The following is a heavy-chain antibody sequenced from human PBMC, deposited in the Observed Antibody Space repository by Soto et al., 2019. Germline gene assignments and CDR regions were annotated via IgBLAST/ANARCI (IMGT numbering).Heavy chain of an antibody. Sequence: GASVKVSCKASGGTFSSYAISWVRQAPGQGLEWMGGIIPMFGTANYTQKFQGRVTITADESTSTAYMELSSLRSEDTAVYYCARERAYDFWSGYYTNNWFDPWGQGTLVTVSS. CDR3: ARERAYDFWSGYYTNNWFDP. CDR2: IIPMFGTA. V-gene: IGHV1-69*13. D-gene: IGHD3-3*01. CDR1: GGTFSSYA. J-gene: IGHJ5*02.